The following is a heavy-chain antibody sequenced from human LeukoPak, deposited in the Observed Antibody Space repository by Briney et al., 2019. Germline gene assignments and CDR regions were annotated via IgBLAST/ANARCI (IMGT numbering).Heavy chain of an antibody. J-gene: IGHJ4*02. Sequence: GASVKVSCKASGYTFTGYYMHWVRQAPGQGLEWMGWINPNSGGTNYAQKFQGRVTMTRDTSISTAYMELSRLRSDDTAVYYCARNSITGTHYYFDYWGQGTLVTVSS. CDR1: GYTFTGYY. D-gene: IGHD1-7*01. CDR3: ARNSITGTHYYFDY. CDR2: INPNSGGT. V-gene: IGHV1-2*02.